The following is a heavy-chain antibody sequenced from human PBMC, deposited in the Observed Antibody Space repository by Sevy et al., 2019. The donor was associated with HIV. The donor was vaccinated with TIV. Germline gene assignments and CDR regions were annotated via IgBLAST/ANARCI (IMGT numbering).Heavy chain of an antibody. CDR1: GGSISSGDYY. Sequence: SETLSLTCSVSGGSISSGDYYWNWIRQPAGQGLQWIGRIYTTGITNYNPSLKSRVTISLDGSKNQLSLKLTSVTAATHHPPSRGRCTYSVEGSKNQLSLRLTSVTAADTAVYYCARDRWETYRDLSSYGSNWFDPWGQGTLVTVSS. CDR3: GRCTYSVEGSKNQLSLRLTSVTAADTAVYYCARDRWETYRDLSSYGSNWFDP. D-gene: IGHD3-10*01. V-gene: IGHV4-61*02. J-gene: IGHJ5*02. CDR2: IYTTGIT.